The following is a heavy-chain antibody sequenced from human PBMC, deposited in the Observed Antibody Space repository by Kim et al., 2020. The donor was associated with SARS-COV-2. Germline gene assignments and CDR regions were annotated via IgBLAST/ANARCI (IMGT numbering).Heavy chain of an antibody. CDR3: ARVVQSRTYYDFWSGSRNYYYYYGMDV. D-gene: IGHD3-3*01. V-gene: IGHV3-33*08. J-gene: IGHJ6*02. CDR1: GFTFSSYG. Sequence: GGSLRLSCAASGFTFSSYGMHWVRQAPGKGLEWVAVIWYDGSNKYYADSVKGRFTISRDNSKNTLYLQMNSLRAEDTAVYYCARVVQSRTYYDFWSGSRNYYYYYGMDVWGQGTTVTVSS. CDR2: IWYDGSNK.